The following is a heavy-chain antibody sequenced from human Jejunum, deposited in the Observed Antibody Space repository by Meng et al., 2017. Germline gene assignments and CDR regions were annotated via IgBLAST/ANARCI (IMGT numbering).Heavy chain of an antibody. J-gene: IGHJ4*02. CDR1: GFTFSDYQ. Sequence: QVKLVESGGGLVKPGGSLRLSCAASGFTFSDYQMSWIRQAPGKRLEWVSCIAPSGSTIYYADSVGGRFTFSRDNAKNSLYLQMNSLRVEDTAVYYCARGCTRPDYWGQGTLVTVSS. V-gene: IGHV3-11*01. D-gene: IGHD2-2*01. CDR2: IAPSGSTI. CDR3: ARGCTRPDY.